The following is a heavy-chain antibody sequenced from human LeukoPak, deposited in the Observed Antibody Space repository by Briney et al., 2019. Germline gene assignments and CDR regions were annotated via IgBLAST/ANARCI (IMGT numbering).Heavy chain of an antibody. J-gene: IGHJ3*02. CDR2: IYWDDDR. Sequence: SGPTLVKPTQTLTLTCTFSGFSLSTSGVGVGWIRQPPGKALEWLALIYWDDDRRYSPSLKSRLTITKDTSDNQEVLTMTNMYPVYTPKYNCAHSYSRSYYTLLLAFDIWGQGTMVTVSS. CDR1: GFSLSTSGVG. V-gene: IGHV2-5*02. CDR3: AHSYSRSYYTLLLAFDI. D-gene: IGHD1-26*01.